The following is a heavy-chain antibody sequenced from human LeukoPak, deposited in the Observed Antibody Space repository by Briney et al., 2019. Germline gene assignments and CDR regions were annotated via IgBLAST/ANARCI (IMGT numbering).Heavy chain of an antibody. V-gene: IGHV4-34*01. J-gene: IGHJ5*02. CDR3: ARDGGGYSYAWFDP. CDR1: GGSFSGYY. D-gene: IGHD5-18*01. CDR2: INHSGST. Sequence: PSETLSLTCAVSGGSFSGYYWSWIRQPPAKGLEWIGEINHSGSTNYNPSLKSRVTISVDTSKNQFSLKLSSVTAADTAVYYCARDGGGYSYAWFDPWGQGTLVTVSS.